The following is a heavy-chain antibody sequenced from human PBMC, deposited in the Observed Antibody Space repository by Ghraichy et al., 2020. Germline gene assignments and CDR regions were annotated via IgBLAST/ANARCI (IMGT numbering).Heavy chain of an antibody. Sequence: SETLSLTCTVSGGSISSYYWSWIRQPPGKGLEWIGYIYYSGSTNYNPSLKSRVTISVDTSKNQFSLKLSSVTAADTAVYYCAAHHYYGSGSNVDWFDPWGQGTLVTVSS. CDR3: AAHHYYGSGSNVDWFDP. CDR2: IYYSGST. V-gene: IGHV4-59*08. J-gene: IGHJ5*02. CDR1: GGSISSYY. D-gene: IGHD3-10*01.